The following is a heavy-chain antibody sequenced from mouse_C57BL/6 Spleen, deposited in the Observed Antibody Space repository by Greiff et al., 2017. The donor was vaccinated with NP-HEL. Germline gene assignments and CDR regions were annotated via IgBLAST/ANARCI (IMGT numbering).Heavy chain of an antibody. D-gene: IGHD1-1*01. Sequence: VQLQQSGPELVKPGASVKIPCKASGYTFTDYNMDWVKQSHGKSLEWIGDINPNNGGTIYNQKFKGKATLTVDKSSSTAYMELRSLTSEDTAVYYCARSTTVVAPFDDWGQGTTLTVSS. CDR3: ARSTTVVAPFDD. J-gene: IGHJ2*01. CDR1: GYTFTDYN. V-gene: IGHV1-18*01. CDR2: INPNNGGT.